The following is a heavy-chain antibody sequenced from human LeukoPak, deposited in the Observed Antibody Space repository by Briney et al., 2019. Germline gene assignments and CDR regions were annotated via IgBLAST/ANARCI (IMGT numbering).Heavy chain of an antibody. CDR2: ISGSGGST. CDR1: GVTFSSYA. J-gene: IGHJ4*02. D-gene: IGHD3-16*02. CDR3: AKGPGDYVWGSYRPPIYFDY. V-gene: IGHV3-23*01. Sequence: GGSLRLSCAASGVTFSSYAMSWVRQAPGKGLEWVSAISGSGGSTYYADSVKGRFTISRDNSKNTLYLQTNSLRAEDTAVYYCAKGPGDYVWGSYRPPIYFDYWGQGTLVTVSS.